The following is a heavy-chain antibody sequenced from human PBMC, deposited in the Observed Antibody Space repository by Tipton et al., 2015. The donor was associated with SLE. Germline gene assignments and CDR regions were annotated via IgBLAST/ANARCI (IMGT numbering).Heavy chain of an antibody. Sequence: TLSLTCTVSGGSISSYYWSWIRQPPGKGLEWIGSIYYSGSTYYNPSLKSRVTISVDTSKNQFSLKLSSVTAADTAVYYCARGTGDIDYWGQGTLVTVSS. J-gene: IGHJ4*02. D-gene: IGHD7-27*01. CDR1: GGSISSYY. CDR3: ARGTGDIDY. V-gene: IGHV4-39*07. CDR2: IYYSGST.